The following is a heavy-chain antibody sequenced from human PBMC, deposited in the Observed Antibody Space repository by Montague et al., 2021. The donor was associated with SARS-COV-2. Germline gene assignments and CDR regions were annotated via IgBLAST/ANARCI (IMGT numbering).Heavy chain of an antibody. Sequence: SETLSLTCSFYGGSLFTTLFNWAWNRQSRGRGLEGNGSIYDSGSTYHNPTLKITLTVSVYTSKNHLSLKLTTVTATDTSVYYCASQGRWESQFDLWGQGTLVTVSS. V-gene: IGHV4-39*02. CDR2: IYDSGST. CDR3: ASQGRWESQFDL. J-gene: IGHJ5*02. CDR1: GGSLFTTLFN. D-gene: IGHD1-26*01.